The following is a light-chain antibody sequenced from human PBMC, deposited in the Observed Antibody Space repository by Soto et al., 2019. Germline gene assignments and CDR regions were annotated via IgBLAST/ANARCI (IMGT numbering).Light chain of an antibody. J-gene: IGKJ3*01. CDR2: GAS. V-gene: IGKV3D-20*02. Sequence: EIVLTQSPGTLSLSPGERATLSCRASQSVSSSYLAWYQQKPGQAPRLLIYGASSRATGIADRFRGSGSGTDFTLTISRLEPEDFAVYYCQQRSNWPPITFGPGTKVDIK. CDR1: QSVSSSY. CDR3: QQRSNWPPIT.